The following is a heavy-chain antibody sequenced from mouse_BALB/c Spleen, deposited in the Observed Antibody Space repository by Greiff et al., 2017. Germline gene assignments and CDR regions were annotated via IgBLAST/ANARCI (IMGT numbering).Heavy chain of an antibody. V-gene: IGHV14-1*02. J-gene: IGHJ3*01. Sequence: VQLKESGAELVRPGALVKLSCKASGFNIKDYYMHWVKQRPEQGLEWIGWIDPENGNTIYDPKFQGKASISADTSSNTAYLQLSSLTSEDTAVYYCAPDDYLAYWGQGTLVTVSA. D-gene: IGHD2-4*01. CDR2: IDPENGNT. CDR3: APDDYLAY. CDR1: GFNIKDYY.